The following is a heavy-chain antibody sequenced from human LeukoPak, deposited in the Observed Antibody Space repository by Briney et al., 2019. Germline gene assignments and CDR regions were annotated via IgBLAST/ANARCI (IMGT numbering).Heavy chain of an antibody. CDR3: AKDPSTMVRGVIESD. Sequence: GGSLRLSCADSGFTVSSSYMSWVRQAPGKGLEWVSVISGSGGSTYYADSVKGRFTISRDNSKNTLYLQMNSLRAEDTAVYYCAKDPSTMVRGVIESDWGQGTLVTVSS. V-gene: IGHV3-23*01. D-gene: IGHD3-10*01. CDR2: ISGSGGST. J-gene: IGHJ4*02. CDR1: GFTVSSSY.